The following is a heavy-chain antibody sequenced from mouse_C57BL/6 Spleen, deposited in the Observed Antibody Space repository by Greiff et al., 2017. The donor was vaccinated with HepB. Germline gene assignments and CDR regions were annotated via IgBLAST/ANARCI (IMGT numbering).Heavy chain of an antibody. D-gene: IGHD1-1*01. Sequence: EVQGVESGPGMVKPSQSLSLTCTVTGYSITSGYDWHWIRHFPGNKLEWMGYISYSGSTNYNPSLKSRISITHDTSKNHFFLKLNSVTTEDTATYYCARESANYYGSSYWYFDVWGTGTTVTVSS. CDR2: ISYSGST. V-gene: IGHV3-1*01. CDR3: ARESANYYGSSYWYFDV. J-gene: IGHJ1*03. CDR1: GYSITSGYD.